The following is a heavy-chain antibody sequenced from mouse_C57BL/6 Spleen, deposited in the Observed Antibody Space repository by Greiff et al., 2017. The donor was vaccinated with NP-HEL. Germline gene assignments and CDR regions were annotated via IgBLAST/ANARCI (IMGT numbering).Heavy chain of an antibody. D-gene: IGHD1-1*01. CDR3: ARNPTVAYYYAMDY. V-gene: IGHV2-2*01. CDR2: IWSGGST. CDR1: GFSLTSYG. Sequence: QVQLQQSGPGLVQPSQSLSITCTVSGFSLTSYGVHWVRQSPGKGLEWLGVIWSGGSTDYNAAFISRLSISKDNSKSQVFFKMNSLQADDTPIYYCARNPTVAYYYAMDYWGQGTSVTVSS. J-gene: IGHJ4*01.